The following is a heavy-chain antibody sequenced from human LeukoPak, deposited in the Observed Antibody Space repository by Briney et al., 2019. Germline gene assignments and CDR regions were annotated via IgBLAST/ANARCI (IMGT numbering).Heavy chain of an antibody. Sequence: PSETLSLTCTVSGGSMSSYYWSWIRQPPGKGLEWIGYIYYSGSTKYNPSLKSRVTISVDTSKNQFSPKLSSVTAADTAVYYCARGARAGYNLEPFDYWGQGTLVTVSS. CDR2: IYYSGST. J-gene: IGHJ4*02. D-gene: IGHD5-24*01. CDR3: ARGARAGYNLEPFDY. CDR1: GGSMSSYY. V-gene: IGHV4-59*08.